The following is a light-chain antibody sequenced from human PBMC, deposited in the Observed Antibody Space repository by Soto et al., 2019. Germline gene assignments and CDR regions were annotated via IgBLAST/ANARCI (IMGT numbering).Light chain of an antibody. Sequence: QSALTQPPSASGSPGRSVTISCTGTSSDVGGYNYVSWYQQHPGKAPKLMIYEVSKRPSGVPDRFSGSKSGNTASLTVSGLQAEDEADYYCSSYAGSNNHVVFGGGTKVTVL. CDR1: SSDVGGYNY. V-gene: IGLV2-8*01. CDR2: EVS. CDR3: SSYAGSNNHVV. J-gene: IGLJ2*01.